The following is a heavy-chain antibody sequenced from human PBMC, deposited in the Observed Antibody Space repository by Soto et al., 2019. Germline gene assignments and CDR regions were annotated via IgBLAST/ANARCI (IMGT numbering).Heavy chain of an antibody. J-gene: IGHJ4*02. CDR3: ARVGERWQYFDWFYYFDS. D-gene: IGHD3-9*01. CDR1: GGSIGGRH. Sequence: PSETLSLTCTVSGGSIGGRHWGWIRQPPGKGLEWIGYVYYSGSSTSNPSLKSRVTMSADTSKNQLPLKVRSVTAADTAVYYCARVGERWQYFDWFYYFDSWGQGALVTVSS. V-gene: IGHV4-59*11. CDR2: VYYSGSS.